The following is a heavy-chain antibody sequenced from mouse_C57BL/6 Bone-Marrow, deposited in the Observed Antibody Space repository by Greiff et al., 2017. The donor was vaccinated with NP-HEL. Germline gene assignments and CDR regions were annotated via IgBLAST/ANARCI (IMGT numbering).Heavy chain of an antibody. CDR1: GYTFTDYY. J-gene: IGHJ2*01. D-gene: IGHD2-2*01. CDR2: INPNNGGT. CDR3: ARSDYGYDRGFDY. V-gene: IGHV1-26*01. Sequence: VQLQQSGPELVKPGASVKLSCKASGYTFTDYYMNWVKQSPGKSLEWIGDINPNNGGTSYNQKFKGKATLTVDKASSTAYMELRSLTSEDSAVYYCARSDYGYDRGFDYWGQGTTLTVSS.